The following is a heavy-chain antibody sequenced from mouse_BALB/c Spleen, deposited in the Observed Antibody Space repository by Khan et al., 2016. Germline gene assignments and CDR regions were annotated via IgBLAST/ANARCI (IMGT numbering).Heavy chain of an antibody. V-gene: IGHV3-1*02. Sequence: EVQLQESGPDLVKPSQSLSLTCTVTGYSISSGYSWHWIRQFPGNKLEWMGYIHYNGSTKYNPSLKSRISITRDTSKNQFFLQLNSVTTEDTVTYYCASWHYYGSSPWGQGTTLTVSS. J-gene: IGHJ2*01. D-gene: IGHD1-1*01. CDR1: GYSISSGYS. CDR2: IHYNGST. CDR3: ASWHYYGSSP.